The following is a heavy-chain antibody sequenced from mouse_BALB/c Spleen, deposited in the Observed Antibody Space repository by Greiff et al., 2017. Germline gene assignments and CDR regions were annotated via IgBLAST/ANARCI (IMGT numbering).Heavy chain of an antibody. D-gene: IGHD1-1*01. CDR1: GFTFSSYT. CDR3: TRRRGSSYENAMDY. J-gene: IGHJ4*01. V-gene: IGHV5-6-4*01. CDR2: ISSGGSYT. Sequence: DVHLVESGGGLVKPGGSLKLSCAASGFTFSSYTMSWVRQTPEKRLEWVATISSGGSYTYYPDSVKGRFTISRDNAKNTLYLQMSSLKSEDTAMYYCTRRRGSSYENAMDYWGQGTSVTVSS.